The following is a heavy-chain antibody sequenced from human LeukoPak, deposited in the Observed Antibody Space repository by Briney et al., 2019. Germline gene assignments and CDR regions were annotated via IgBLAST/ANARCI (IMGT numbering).Heavy chain of an antibody. J-gene: IGHJ4*02. CDR3: AKAPVTTCRGAYCYPFDY. CDR2: ISDSGNT. Sequence: GGSLRLSCAASGFTLSSYAMSWVRQAPGKGLEWVSAISDSGNTYHADSVKGRFTISRDSSKNTLFLQMNRLRPEDAAVYYCAKAPVTTCRGAYCYPFDYWGLGTLVTVSS. D-gene: IGHD2-21*01. V-gene: IGHV3-23*01. CDR1: GFTLSSYA.